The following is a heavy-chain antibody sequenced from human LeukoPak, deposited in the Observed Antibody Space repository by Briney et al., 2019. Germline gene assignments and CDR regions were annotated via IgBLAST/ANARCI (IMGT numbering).Heavy chain of an antibody. CDR2: IYYSGST. D-gene: IGHD6-13*01. CDR1: GGSISSYF. Sequence: SETLSLTCTVSGGSISSYFWSWIRQPPGKGLEWIGSIYYSGSTYYNPSLKSRVTISVDTSKNQFSLKLSSVTAADTAVYYCARWGSSWFDPWGQGTLVTVSS. CDR3: ARWGSSWFDP. V-gene: IGHV4-39*01. J-gene: IGHJ5*02.